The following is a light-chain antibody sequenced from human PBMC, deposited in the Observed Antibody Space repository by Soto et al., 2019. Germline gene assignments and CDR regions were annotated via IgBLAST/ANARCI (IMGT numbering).Light chain of an antibody. V-gene: IGLV2-18*02. J-gene: IGLJ1*01. CDR2: EVS. Sequence: QSALTQPPSVSGSPGQSVTISCTGTSSVVGSYNRVSWYQQPPGTAPKLMIYEVSNRPSGVPDRFSGSKSGNTASLTISGLQAEDEADYYCSSYTSSSTYVFGTVTKVTVL. CDR1: SSVVGSYNR. CDR3: SSYTSSSTYV.